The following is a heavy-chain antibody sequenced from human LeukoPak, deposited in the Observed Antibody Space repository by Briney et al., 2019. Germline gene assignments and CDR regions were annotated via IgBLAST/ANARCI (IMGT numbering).Heavy chain of an antibody. D-gene: IGHD3-10*01. CDR3: AKQSVLLRGPLLIYLFDL. V-gene: IGHV3-23*01. J-gene: IGHJ4*02. CDR1: DFSFTTYT. CDR2: ISGADPIT. Sequence: GGSLRLSCAASDFSFTTYTMSWVRQAPGKGLEWVSSISGADPITYYADSVKGRFTISRDNSKSTLYLQMNSLRAEDTAIYYCAKQSVLLRGPLLIYLFDLWRQGTLVTVSS.